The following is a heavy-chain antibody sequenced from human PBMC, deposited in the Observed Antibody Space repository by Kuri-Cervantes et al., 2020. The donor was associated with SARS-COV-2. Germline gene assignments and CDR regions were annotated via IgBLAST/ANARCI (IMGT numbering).Heavy chain of an antibody. D-gene: IGHD2-15*01. CDR2: IIPIFGTA. CDR3: ARDPHPHLYFSGGSCCYGMDV. J-gene: IGHJ6*02. Sequence: SVKDSCKASGGTFSSYAISWVRQAPGQGLEWMGGIIPIFGTANYAQKFQGRVTITADESTSTAYMELSSLRSEDTAVYYCARDPHPHLYFSGGSCCYGMDVWGQGTTVTVSS. V-gene: IGHV1-69*13. CDR1: GGTFSSYA.